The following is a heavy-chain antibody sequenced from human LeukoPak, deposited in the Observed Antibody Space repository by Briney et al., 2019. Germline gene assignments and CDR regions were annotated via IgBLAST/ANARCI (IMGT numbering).Heavy chain of an antibody. CDR2: ISGSGGST. CDR3: AKDRIAAAAPNWFDP. CDR1: GFSLSNYW. J-gene: IGHJ5*02. V-gene: IGHV3-23*01. Sequence: PGGSLRLSCAASGFSLSNYWMSWVRQAPGKGLEWVSAISGSGGSTYYADSVKGRFTISRDNSKNTLYLQMNSLRAEDTAVYYCAKDRIAAAAPNWFDPWGQGTLVTVSS. D-gene: IGHD6-13*01.